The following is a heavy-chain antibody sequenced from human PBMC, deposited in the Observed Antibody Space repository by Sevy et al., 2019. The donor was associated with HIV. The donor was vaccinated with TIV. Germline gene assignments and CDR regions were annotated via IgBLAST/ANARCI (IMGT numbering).Heavy chain of an antibody. V-gene: IGHV4-59*08. D-gene: IGHD7-27*01. CDR2: IYYSGST. J-gene: IGHJ3*02. CDR3: AGQLGRVKSLHAFDI. CDR1: GGSISSYY. Sequence: SETLSLTCTVSGGSISSYYWSWIRQPPGKGLEWIGYIYYSGSTNYNPSLKSRVTISVDTSKNQFSLTLSSVTAADTAVYYCAGQLGRVKSLHAFDIWGQGTMVTVSS.